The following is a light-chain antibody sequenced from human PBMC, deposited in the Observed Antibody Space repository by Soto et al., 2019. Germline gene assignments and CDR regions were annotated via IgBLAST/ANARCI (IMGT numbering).Light chain of an antibody. CDR3: QHYNSYSEA. J-gene: IGKJ1*01. CDR2: KAS. CDR1: QTISSW. V-gene: IGKV1-5*03. Sequence: DIQMTQSPSTLSVSVGDRVTITCRASQTISSWLAWYQQKPGKAPKLLIYKASTLKSGVPSRFSGSGSGTEFPLIISSLPPDDCATYYCQHYNSYSEAFGQGTKVELK.